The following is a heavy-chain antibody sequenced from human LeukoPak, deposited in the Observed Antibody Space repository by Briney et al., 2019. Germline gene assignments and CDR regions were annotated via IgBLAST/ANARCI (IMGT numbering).Heavy chain of an antibody. J-gene: IGHJ6*02. D-gene: IGHD3-10*01. CDR1: GGSISSYY. CDR2: IYYSGST. CDR3: ARDKGYGSGNYYYYGMDV. Sequence: NSSETLSLTCTVSGGSISSYYWSWIRQPPGKGLEWIGYIYYSGSTNYNPSLKSRVTISVDTSKNQFSLKLRSVTAADTAVYYCARDKGYGSGNYYYYGMDVWGQGTTVTVSS. V-gene: IGHV4-59*01.